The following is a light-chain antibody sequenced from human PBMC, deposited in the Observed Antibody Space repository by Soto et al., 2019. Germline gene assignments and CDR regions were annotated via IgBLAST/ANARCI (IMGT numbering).Light chain of an antibody. CDR2: EAS. CDR1: SSDGGSYNR. Sequence: QSALTQPPSVSGSPGQSVTISCTGTSSDGGSYNRVSWYQQAPGTAPKLIIYEASNRPSGVPDRFSGSKSGNTASLTISGLQAEDEADYYCSSYTASRTLFGGGTKLTVL. CDR3: SSYTASRTL. J-gene: IGLJ2*01. V-gene: IGLV2-18*02.